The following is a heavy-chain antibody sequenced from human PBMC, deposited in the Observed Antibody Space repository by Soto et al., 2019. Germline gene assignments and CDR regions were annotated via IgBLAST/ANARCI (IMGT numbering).Heavy chain of an antibody. CDR3: ATQEVGGSYVYTFDP. J-gene: IGHJ5*02. Sequence: QLQLQESGPGLVKPSETLSLTCTVSGGSISSSSYYWGWIRQPPGKGLEWIGSIYYSGSTYYNPSLRSRVTISGDESKNHFSLRLSSVTAADTAVYYCATQEVGGSYVYTFDPWGQGTLVTVSS. CDR1: GGSISSSSYY. D-gene: IGHD1-26*01. V-gene: IGHV4-39*02. CDR2: IYYSGST.